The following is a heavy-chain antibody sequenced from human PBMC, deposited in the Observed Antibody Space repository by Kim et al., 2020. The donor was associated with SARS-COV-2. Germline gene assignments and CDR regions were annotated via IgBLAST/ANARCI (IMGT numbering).Heavy chain of an antibody. CDR3: ARVSEDYDQRFFAFDI. CDR2: IYYSGST. J-gene: IGHJ3*02. D-gene: IGHD3-16*01. V-gene: IGHV4-39*07. Sequence: SETLSLTCTVSGGSISSSSYYWGWIRQPPGKGLEWIGSIYYSGSTYYNPSLKSRVTISVDTSKNQFSLKLSSVTAADTAVYYCARVSEDYDQRFFAFDIWGQGTMVTVSS. CDR1: GGSISSSSYY.